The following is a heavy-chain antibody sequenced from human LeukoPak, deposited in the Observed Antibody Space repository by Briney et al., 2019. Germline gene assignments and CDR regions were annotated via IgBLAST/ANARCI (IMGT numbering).Heavy chain of an antibody. CDR3: ASLWGSKQVATEG. V-gene: IGHV1-69*13. D-gene: IGHD5-12*01. CDR1: GGTFTSYA. CDR2: IIRIFGTE. Sequence: ASVKVSCKASGGTFTSYAISWVRQAPGQGLEWMGGIIRIFGTENDARKLQGRVTITEGESPSAAYMELSSLRSEDTAVYYCASLWGSKQVATEGWGQGTLVTVSS. J-gene: IGHJ4*02.